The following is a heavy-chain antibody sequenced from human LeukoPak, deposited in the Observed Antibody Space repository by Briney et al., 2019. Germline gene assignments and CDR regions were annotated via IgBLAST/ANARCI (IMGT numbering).Heavy chain of an antibody. Sequence: GGSLRLSCAASGFTFSSYSMSWVRQAPGKGLEWVSSITGSSSYMYYTDSVRGRFTISRDNSKNTLYLQMNSLRAEDTAVYYCAKDSLGHSRHFDYWGQGTLVTVSS. D-gene: IGHD3-22*01. CDR2: ITGSSSYM. CDR1: GFTFSSYS. CDR3: AKDSLGHSRHFDY. J-gene: IGHJ4*02. V-gene: IGHV3-21*01.